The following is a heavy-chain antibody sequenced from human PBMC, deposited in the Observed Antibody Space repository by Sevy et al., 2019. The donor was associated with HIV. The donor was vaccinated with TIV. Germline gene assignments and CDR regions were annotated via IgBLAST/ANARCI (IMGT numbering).Heavy chain of an antibody. CDR3: ARDLNRITMIVVVTTTGGWFDP. V-gene: IGHV1-18*04. D-gene: IGHD3-22*01. J-gene: IGHJ5*02. CDR1: GYTFTSYG. Sequence: ASVKVSCKASGYTFTSYGISWVRQAPGQGLEWMGWISAYNGNTNYAQKLQGRVTMTTDTSTSTAYMELRSLRSDDTAVYYCARDLNRITMIVVVTTTGGWFDPWGQGTLVTVSS. CDR2: ISAYNGNT.